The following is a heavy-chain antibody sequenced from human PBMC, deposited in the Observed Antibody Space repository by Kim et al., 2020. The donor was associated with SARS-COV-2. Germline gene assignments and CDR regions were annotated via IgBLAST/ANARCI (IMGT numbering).Heavy chain of an antibody. Sequence: SETLSLTCAVYGGSFSGYYWSWIRQPPGKGLEWIGEINHSGSTNYNPSLKSRVTISVDTSKNQFSLKLSSVTAADTAVYYCARGRVGGSGTTSGSPFDYWGQGTLVTVSS. CDR3: ARGRVGGSGTTSGSPFDY. D-gene: IGHD3-10*01. CDR1: GGSFSGYY. V-gene: IGHV4-34*01. CDR2: INHSGST. J-gene: IGHJ4*02.